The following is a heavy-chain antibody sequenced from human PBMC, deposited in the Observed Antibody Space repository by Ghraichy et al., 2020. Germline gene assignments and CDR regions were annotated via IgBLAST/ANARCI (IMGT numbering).Heavy chain of an antibody. V-gene: IGHV1-2*04. Sequence: ASVKVSCKASGYTFTYYYMNWVRQAPGQGLEWMGWINPNSGGTNYAQKFQGWVTMTRDTSISTAYMELSSLRSDDTAVYYCARCVDDSSDDWFDPWGQGTLVTASS. D-gene: IGHD3-22*01. CDR1: GYTFTYYY. J-gene: IGHJ5*02. CDR2: INPNSGGT. CDR3: ARCVDDSSDDWFDP.